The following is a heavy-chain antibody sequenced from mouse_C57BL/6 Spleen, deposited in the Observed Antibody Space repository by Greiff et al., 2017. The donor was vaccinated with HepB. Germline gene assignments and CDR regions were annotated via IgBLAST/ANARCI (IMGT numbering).Heavy chain of an antibody. CDR3: ARSGYYSNLYYFDY. CDR2: IYPGDGDT. CDR1: GYAFSSYW. J-gene: IGHJ2*01. V-gene: IGHV1-80*01. D-gene: IGHD2-5*01. Sequence: QVQLQQSGAELVKPGASVKISCKASGYAFSSYWMNWVKQRPGKGLEWIGQIYPGDGDTNYNGKFKGKATLTADKSSSTAYMQLSSLTSEDSAVYCCARSGYYSNLYYFDYWGQGTTLTVSS.